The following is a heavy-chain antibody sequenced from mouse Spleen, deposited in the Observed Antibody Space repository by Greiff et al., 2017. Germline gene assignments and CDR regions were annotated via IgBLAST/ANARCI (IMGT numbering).Heavy chain of an antibody. CDR3: TRSYYDYDNVAY. Sequence: VQLQQSGAELVRPGASVTLSCKASGYTFTDYEMHWVKQTPVHGLEWIGAIDPETGGTAYNQKFKGKAILTADKSSSTAYMELRSLTSEDSAVYYCTRSYYDYDNVAYWGQGTLVTVSA. V-gene: IGHV1-15*01. J-gene: IGHJ3*01. CDR2: IDPETGGT. D-gene: IGHD2-4*01. CDR1: GYTFTDYE.